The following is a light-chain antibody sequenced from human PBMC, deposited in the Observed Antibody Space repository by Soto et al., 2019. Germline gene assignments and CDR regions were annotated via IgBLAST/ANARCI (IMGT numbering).Light chain of an antibody. Sequence: DIPMTQSPSSLSASVGDRVTIACRSSQRVSTYLNWYQQKPGRAPNLLIFAAYSLQSGVPSRFRGSGSGTDFTLTISSLQPEDFAAYYCQQSSSTPYTFGQGTRVEI. CDR1: QRVSTY. J-gene: IGKJ2*01. CDR2: AAY. V-gene: IGKV1-39*01. CDR3: QQSSSTPYT.